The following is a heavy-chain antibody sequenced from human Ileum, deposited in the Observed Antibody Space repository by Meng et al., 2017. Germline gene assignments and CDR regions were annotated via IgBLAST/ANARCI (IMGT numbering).Heavy chain of an antibody. J-gene: IGHJ4*02. CDR1: GDSVSTNFY. CDR2: IHYSRSP. Sequence: SETLSLTCTVSGDSVSTNFYWSWLRQSPGKGLELIGYIHYSRSPNYNPSLKSRVIISVDTSKNQFSLKLNSVTAAGTAGYFCARMIGSGPFDYWGQGTLVTVSS. V-gene: IGHV4-61*01. D-gene: IGHD6-19*01. CDR3: ARMIGSGPFDY.